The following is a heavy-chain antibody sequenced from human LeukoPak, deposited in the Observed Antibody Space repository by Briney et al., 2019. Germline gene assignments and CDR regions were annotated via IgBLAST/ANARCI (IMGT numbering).Heavy chain of an antibody. CDR1: GFTFSSHS. CDR3: AIMHPYYDGSGYWVQ. Sequence: GGSLRLSCAASGFTFSSHSMNWVRQAPGKGLEWVSSISSSSSYIYYADSVKGRFTISRDNARNTLYMQMNSLRAEDTALYYCAIMHPYYDGSGYWVQWGQGTLVTVSS. D-gene: IGHD3-22*01. J-gene: IGHJ4*02. CDR2: ISSSSSYI. V-gene: IGHV3-21*04.